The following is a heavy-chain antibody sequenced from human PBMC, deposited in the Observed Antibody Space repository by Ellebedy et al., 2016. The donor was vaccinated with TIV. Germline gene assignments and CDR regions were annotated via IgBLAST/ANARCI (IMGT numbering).Heavy chain of an antibody. D-gene: IGHD4-23*01. CDR1: GFTFSDFH. CDR3: ARDPVGVGPAFDV. V-gene: IGHV3-33*01. CDR2: IWSDGSEK. Sequence: PGGSLRLSCAASGFTFSDFHMHWVRQAPGGGLQWVALIWSDGSEKYFADSVRGRFTVSRDNSKNVMFLQMNSLRAEDTAIYFCARDPVGVGPAFDVWGQGTMVTVSS. J-gene: IGHJ3*01.